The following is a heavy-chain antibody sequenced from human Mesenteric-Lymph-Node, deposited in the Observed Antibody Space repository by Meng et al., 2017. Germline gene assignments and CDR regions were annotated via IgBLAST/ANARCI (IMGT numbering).Heavy chain of an antibody. D-gene: IGHD4-11*01. CDR1: GFSLSTTRVG. CDR3: AHKTMTRVGY. V-gene: IGHV2-5*02. CDR2: IYWDDDK. J-gene: IGHJ4*02. Sequence: QITLQASGRTLGTPAMTCTFSGFSLSTTRVGVAWIRQPPGNALDWLALIYWDDDKRYSPSLKSKLTITKDTSKNQVVLTMTNMDPVDTATYYCAHKTMTRVGYWGQGTLVTVSS.